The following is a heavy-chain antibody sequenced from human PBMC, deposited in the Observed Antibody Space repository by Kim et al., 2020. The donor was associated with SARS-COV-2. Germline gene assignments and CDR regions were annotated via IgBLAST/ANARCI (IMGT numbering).Heavy chain of an antibody. V-gene: IGHV3-11*04. D-gene: IGHD4-17*01. J-gene: IGHJ6*02. CDR1: GFTFSDYY. CDR2: ISSSGSTI. Sequence: GGSLRLSCAASGFTFSDYYMTWIRQAPGKGLAWVSYISSSGSTIYYADSVKGLFTISRDNAKNSLYLQMNSLRAEDTAVYYCARVISTTHLGWYYYYGMDVWGQGTTVTVSS. CDR3: ARVISTTHLGWYYYYGMDV.